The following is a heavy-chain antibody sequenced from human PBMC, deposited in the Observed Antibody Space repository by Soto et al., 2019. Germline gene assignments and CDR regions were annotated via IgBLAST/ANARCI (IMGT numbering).Heavy chain of an antibody. V-gene: IGHV3-23*01. Sequence: EVQLLESGGGLVQPGGSLRLSCAASGFTFSSYAMSWVRQAPGKGLEWVSAISGSGGSTYYADSVKGRFTISRDNSNNALYLQMNSLRAEDTAVYYCARRSSGWYFDYWGQGTLVTVSS. D-gene: IGHD6-19*01. CDR2: ISGSGGST. CDR1: GFTFSSYA. J-gene: IGHJ4*02. CDR3: ARRSSGWYFDY.